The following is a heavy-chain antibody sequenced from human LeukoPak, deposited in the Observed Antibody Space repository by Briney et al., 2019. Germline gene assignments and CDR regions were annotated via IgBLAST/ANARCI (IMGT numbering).Heavy chain of an antibody. V-gene: IGHV3-21*01. CDR2: ISSSSSYI. D-gene: IGHD6-19*01. J-gene: IGHJ4*02. CDR3: ARGHQLNNPYDHIAVAEVDY. CDR1: GFTFSSYS. Sequence: PGGSLRLSCAASGFTFSSYSMNWVRQAPGKGLEWVSSISSSSSYIYYADSVKGRLTISRDNAKNSLYLQMNSLRAEDTAVYYCARGHQLNNPYDHIAVAEVDYWGQGTLVTVSS.